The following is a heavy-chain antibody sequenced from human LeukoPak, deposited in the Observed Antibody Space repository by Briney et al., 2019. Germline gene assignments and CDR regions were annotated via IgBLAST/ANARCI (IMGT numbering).Heavy chain of an antibody. CDR1: GFTFSSYS. D-gene: IGHD5-18*01. CDR2: ISGSGTDI. V-gene: IGHV3-21*05. J-gene: IGHJ4*02. CDR3: ARTARHLDY. Sequence: GGSLRLSCAASGFTFSSYSMNWVRQAPGKGPECLSYISGSGTDINYADSVRGRFTISRDNAKNLLYLQMNDLRVEDTAVYYCARTARHLDYWGQGTLVTVSS.